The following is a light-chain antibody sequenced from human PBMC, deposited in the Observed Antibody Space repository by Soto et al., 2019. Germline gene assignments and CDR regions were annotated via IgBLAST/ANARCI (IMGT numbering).Light chain of an antibody. J-gene: IGLJ1*01. V-gene: IGLV1-40*01. CDR1: SSNIGAGYD. CDR3: QSYDSNLSGYV. CDR2: GNS. Sequence: QSVLTQPPSVSGAPGQRVTISCTGNSSNIGAGYDVHWYQQLPGTAPKLLIHGNSNRPSGVPDRFSGSKSGTSASLAITGLQAEDEADFYCQSYDSNLSGYVFGTGTKVTVL.